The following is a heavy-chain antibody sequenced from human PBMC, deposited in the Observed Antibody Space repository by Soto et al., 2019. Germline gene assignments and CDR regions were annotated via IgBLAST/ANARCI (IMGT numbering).Heavy chain of an antibody. CDR3: AKARGGTYCYGMDV. CDR2: ISYDGSNK. Sequence: QVQLVESGGGVVQPGRSLRLSCAASGFTFSSYGMHWVRQAPGKGLEWVAVISYDGSNKYYADSVKGRFTISRDNSKNTLYLQMNGLRAEDTAVYYCAKARGGTYCYGMDVWGQGTTVTVSS. CDR1: GFTFSSYG. V-gene: IGHV3-30*18. J-gene: IGHJ6*02. D-gene: IGHD3-16*01.